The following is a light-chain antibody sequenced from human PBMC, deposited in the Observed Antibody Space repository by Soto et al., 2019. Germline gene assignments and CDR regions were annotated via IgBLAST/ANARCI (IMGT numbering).Light chain of an antibody. J-gene: IGLJ3*02. CDR1: NSNIGSNT. Sequence: QPVLTQPPSASGTPGQRVTISCSGSNSNIGSNTVNWYQQVPGTAPRLLIYANNQRPSGVPDRFSGSKSGTSASLAISGLQSEDEADYYCAAWDDSLNGPVFGGGTKLTVL. CDR3: AAWDDSLNGPV. CDR2: ANN. V-gene: IGLV1-44*01.